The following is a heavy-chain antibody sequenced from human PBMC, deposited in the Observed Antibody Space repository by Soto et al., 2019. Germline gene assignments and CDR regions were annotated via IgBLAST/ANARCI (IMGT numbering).Heavy chain of an antibody. CDR1: GYTFSVYH. D-gene: IGHD4-4*01. Sequence: ASVKVSCKASGYTFSVYHMHWVRQAPGQGLEWMGWVHPNSGGTNYAQSFEGRVTMTRDTSINTAYMELGRLTSDDTAVYYCAKELQRGMDVWGQGXTVTVYS. V-gene: IGHV1-2*02. CDR2: VHPNSGGT. CDR3: AKELQRGMDV. J-gene: IGHJ6*02.